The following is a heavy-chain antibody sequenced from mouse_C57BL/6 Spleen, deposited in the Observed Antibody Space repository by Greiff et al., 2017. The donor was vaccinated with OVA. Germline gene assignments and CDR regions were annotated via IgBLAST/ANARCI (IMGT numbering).Heavy chain of an antibody. V-gene: IGHV1-72*01. CDR3: ARWGPAWFAY. CDR1: GYTFTSYW. J-gene: IGHJ3*01. Sequence: QVQLQQPGAELVKPGASVKLSCKASGYTFTSYWMHWVKQRPGRGLEWIGRIDPNSGGTKYNEKFKSKATLTVDKPSSTAYMQLSSLPSEDSAVFYCARWGPAWFAYWGQGTLVTVSA. CDR2: IDPNSGGT.